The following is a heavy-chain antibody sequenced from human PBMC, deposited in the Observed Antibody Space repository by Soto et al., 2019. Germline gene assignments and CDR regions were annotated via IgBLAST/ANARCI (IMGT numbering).Heavy chain of an antibody. CDR1: GDSITSSNYY. CDR3: VREVRYTNSWKPFDY. Sequence: SETLSLTCTVSGDSITSSNYYWGWIRQPPGKGLEWIGSMDYTGTAYYSPSLKSRFTISRDNAKNSLYLQMNSLRAEDTAVYFCVREVRYTNSWKPFDYWGQGTLVTVSS. V-gene: IGHV4-39*02. J-gene: IGHJ4*02. CDR2: MDYTGTA. D-gene: IGHD6-13*01.